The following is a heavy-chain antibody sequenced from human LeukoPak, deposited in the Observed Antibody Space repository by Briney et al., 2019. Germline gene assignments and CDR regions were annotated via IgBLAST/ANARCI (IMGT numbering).Heavy chain of an antibody. Sequence: GGSLRLSCAASGFTFSSYAMNWVRQAPGQGLEWVSYISSSGTTIYYADSVKGRFTISRDNAENSLYLQMNSLRAEDTAVYYCARLTAVRAGYWGQGTLVTVSS. D-gene: IGHD6-19*01. CDR3: ARLTAVRAGY. CDR2: ISSSGTTI. V-gene: IGHV3-48*03. J-gene: IGHJ4*02. CDR1: GFTFSSYA.